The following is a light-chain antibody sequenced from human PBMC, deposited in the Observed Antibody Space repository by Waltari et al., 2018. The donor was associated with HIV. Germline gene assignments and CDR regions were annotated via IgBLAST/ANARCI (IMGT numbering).Light chain of an antibody. Sequence: SYELAQPPSVSVSPGQTARLTCSGDALPRQFVYWYQQKPGQAPIVVIYKDSERPSGIPGRCSGFISGTTATLTISAVQAEDEADYYCQSADITGTLGVFGGGTRLTV. J-gene: IGLJ2*01. V-gene: IGLV3-25*03. CDR2: KDS. CDR1: ALPRQF. CDR3: QSADITGTLGV.